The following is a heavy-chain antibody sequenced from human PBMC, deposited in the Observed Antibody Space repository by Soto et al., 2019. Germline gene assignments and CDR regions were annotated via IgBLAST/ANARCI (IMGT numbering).Heavy chain of an antibody. CDR1: GFTFSSYG. V-gene: IGHV3-30*18. D-gene: IGHD3-10*01. J-gene: IGHJ6*02. CDR2: ISYDGSNK. Sequence: VGSLRLSCAASGFTFSSYGMHWVRQAPGKGLEWVAVISYDGSNKYYADSVKGRFTISRDNSKNTLYLQMNSLRAEDTAVYYCAKGITMVRGVMWYYYYGMDVWGQGTTVTVSS. CDR3: AKGITMVRGVMWYYYYGMDV.